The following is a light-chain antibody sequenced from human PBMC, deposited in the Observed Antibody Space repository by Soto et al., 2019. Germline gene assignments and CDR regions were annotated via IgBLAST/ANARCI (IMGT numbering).Light chain of an antibody. CDR3: QHRYNWPLT. CDR1: QDINTY. CDR2: DAS. V-gene: IGKV3-11*01. J-gene: IGKJ4*01. Sequence: EVVLTQSPATLSLSPGEKATLSCRASQDINTYLGWYQQKPGQSPRLLIYDASNRASGIPARFSGSGSGTDFTLTINSLEPEDFAIYYCQHRYNWPLTFGAGTKVDIK.